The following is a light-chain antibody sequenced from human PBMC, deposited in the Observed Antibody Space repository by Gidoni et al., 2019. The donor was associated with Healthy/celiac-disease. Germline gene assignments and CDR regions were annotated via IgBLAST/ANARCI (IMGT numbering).Light chain of an antibody. Sequence: DIQMTQSPSSLSASVGDRVTITCRASQSISSYFNWYQQKPGKAPKLLIYASSSLQRGVPSRFSGSGAGTDFTLTISSLQPEDFATYYCQQSYSTHTFGGGTKVEIK. V-gene: IGKV1-39*01. CDR1: QSISSY. CDR2: ASS. J-gene: IGKJ4*01. CDR3: QQSYSTHT.